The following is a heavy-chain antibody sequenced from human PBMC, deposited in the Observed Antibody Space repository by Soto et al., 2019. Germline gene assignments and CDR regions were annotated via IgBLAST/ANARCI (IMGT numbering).Heavy chain of an antibody. CDR1: GFTFSSYA. CDR3: ARRGPGTYFDY. CDR2: ISGSGDST. Sequence: EVQLLDSGGGLVQPGGSLRLSCAASGFTFSSYAMNWVRQAPGKGLEWVSVISGSGDSTYYADSVKGRFTISRDNSKNTLYLQMNSLRTADTAVYYGARRGPGTYFDYWGQGTLVTVSS. J-gene: IGHJ4*02. V-gene: IGHV3-23*01. D-gene: IGHD6-13*01.